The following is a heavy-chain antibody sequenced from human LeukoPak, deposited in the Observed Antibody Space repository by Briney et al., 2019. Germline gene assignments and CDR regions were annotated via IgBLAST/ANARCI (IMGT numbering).Heavy chain of an antibody. CDR3: ARPTYCSGGSCYLGGLYYFDY. Sequence: GESLKISCKGSGYSFTNYWIAWVRQMPGKGLEWMGIIYPGDSDTRYSPSFQGQVTISTDKPISTAYLQWSSLKASDTAMYYCARPTYCSGGSCYLGGLYYFDYWGQGTLVTVSS. D-gene: IGHD2-15*01. CDR2: IYPGDSDT. J-gene: IGHJ4*02. V-gene: IGHV5-51*01. CDR1: GYSFTNYW.